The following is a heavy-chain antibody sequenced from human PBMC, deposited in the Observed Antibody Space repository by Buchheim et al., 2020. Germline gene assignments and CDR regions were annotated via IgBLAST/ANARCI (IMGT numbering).Heavy chain of an antibody. D-gene: IGHD2-21*01. CDR3: ARIPYYYYYGLDV. CDR2: TYHSGST. Sequence: QVQLQESGPGLVKPSGTLSLTCDVSGGSISGNYWWSWVRQPPGMGLEWIGETYHSGSTNYNPSLKSRVTISVDKSKNQFSLKLTSVTAADTAVYYCARIPYYYYYGLDVWGQGTT. V-gene: IGHV4-4*02. CDR1: GGSISGNYW. J-gene: IGHJ6*02.